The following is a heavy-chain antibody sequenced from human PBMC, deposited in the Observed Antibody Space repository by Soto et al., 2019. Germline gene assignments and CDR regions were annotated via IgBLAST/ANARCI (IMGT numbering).Heavy chain of an antibody. D-gene: IGHD3-22*01. Sequence: GASVKVSCKASGYTFTSYYMHWVRQAPGQGLEWMGIINPSGGSTSYAQKFQGRVTMTRDTSTSTVYMELSSLRSEDTAVYYCARDHYYDSSGYFPSAQLHHTGYWGQGTLVTVSS. V-gene: IGHV1-46*01. CDR3: ARDHYYDSSGYFPSAQLHHTGY. J-gene: IGHJ4*02. CDR1: GYTFTSYY. CDR2: INPSGGST.